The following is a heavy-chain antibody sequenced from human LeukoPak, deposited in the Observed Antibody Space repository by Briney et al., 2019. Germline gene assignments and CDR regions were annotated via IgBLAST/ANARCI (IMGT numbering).Heavy chain of an antibody. CDR1: GYTLPNYR. D-gene: IGHD6-13*01. V-gene: IGHV1-18*01. J-gene: IGHJ5*02. CDR3: ARGVHGSSFWRP. Sequence: ASVKVSCKASGYTLPNYRISWVRQPPGQGIDWMGWISSYNGNTNHAQKLQGRVTMITDTSTRTAYMELRSLRSDDKGGYYRARGVHGSSFWRPWGQGTMVTVPS. CDR2: ISSYNGNT.